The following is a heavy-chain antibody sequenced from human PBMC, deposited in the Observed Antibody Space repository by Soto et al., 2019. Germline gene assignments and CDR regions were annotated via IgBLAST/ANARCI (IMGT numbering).Heavy chain of an antibody. J-gene: IGHJ2*01. Sequence: PGGSLRLSCVGSGFIFRSYWMSWVRQAPGKGLEWVANIKQDGNEKSYAESVKGRFTISRDNARNSLDLQMHSLTDEDTAVYYCAREGGDCNFGVCQNWYLDLWGRGTLVTVSS. CDR2: IKQDGNEK. CDR1: GFIFRSYW. CDR3: AREGGDCNFGVCQNWYLDL. V-gene: IGHV3-7*01. D-gene: IGHD2-8*01.